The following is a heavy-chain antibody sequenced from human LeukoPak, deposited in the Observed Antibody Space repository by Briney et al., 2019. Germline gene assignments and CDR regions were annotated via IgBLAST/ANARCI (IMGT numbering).Heavy chain of an antibody. Sequence: QTGGSLRLSCAASGFRFNTFWMSWVRQAPGKGLEWVANIKQDGNEKYYADSVKGRFTISRDNGKNSLDLQMNSLRADGTAFYYCARDTLGEGEDANYAVYYFDYWGQGTVVTVSS. V-gene: IGHV3-7*01. J-gene: IGHJ4*02. CDR2: IKQDGNEK. CDR1: GFRFNTFW. D-gene: IGHD4/OR15-4a*01. CDR3: ARDTLGEGEDANYAVYYFDY.